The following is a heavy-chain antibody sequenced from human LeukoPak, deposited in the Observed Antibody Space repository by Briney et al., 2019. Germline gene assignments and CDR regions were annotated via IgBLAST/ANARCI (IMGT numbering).Heavy chain of an antibody. CDR2: ISDSGDIT. CDR3: AKVGAAGIAVVLVDY. CDR1: GFTFSSYA. D-gene: IGHD6-19*01. J-gene: IGHJ4*02. Sequence: GGSLRLSCAASGFTFSSYAMSWVRQAPGKGLEWVSIISDSGDITYYADSVKGRFTISRDNSKNTLYLQMNSLRAEDTAVYYCAKVGAAGIAVVLVDYWGQGTLVTVSS. V-gene: IGHV3-23*01.